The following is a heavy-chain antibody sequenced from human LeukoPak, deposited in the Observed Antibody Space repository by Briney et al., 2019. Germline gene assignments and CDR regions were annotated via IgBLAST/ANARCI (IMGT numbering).Heavy chain of an antibody. Sequence: PSETLSLTCAVSGGSISSSNWWGWVRQPPGKGLEWIGEIYHSGSTNYNPSLKSRVTISVDKSKNQFSLKLSSVTAADTAVYYCARDRYYYGSGSYYPFDYWGQGTLVTVSS. D-gene: IGHD3-10*01. V-gene: IGHV4-4*02. CDR3: ARDRYYYGSGSYYPFDY. CDR2: IYHSGST. CDR1: GGSISSSNW. J-gene: IGHJ4*02.